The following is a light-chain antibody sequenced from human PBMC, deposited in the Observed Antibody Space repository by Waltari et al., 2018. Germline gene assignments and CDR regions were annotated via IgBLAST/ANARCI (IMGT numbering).Light chain of an antibody. V-gene: IGKV3-15*01. CDR1: QSISTN. Sequence: EIVMTQSPATLSVSPGERATLSCRASQSISTNLAWYQQKSGHAPSLLVYGVSTRATGIPARFSGSGSGTEFSLTISSLQSEDFAVYYCQQYNNWPYTFGQGTKLEIK. CDR2: GVS. CDR3: QQYNNWPYT. J-gene: IGKJ2*01.